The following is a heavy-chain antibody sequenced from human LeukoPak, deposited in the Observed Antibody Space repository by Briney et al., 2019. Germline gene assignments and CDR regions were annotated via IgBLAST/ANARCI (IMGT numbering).Heavy chain of an antibody. CDR2: ISSSSSYI. Sequence: PGGSLRLSCAASGFTFSSYSMNWVRQAPGKGLEWVSSISSSSSYIYYADSVKGRFTISRDNAKNSLYLQMNSLRAEDTAVYYCASAVRPPPVGIVGARGRVAFDYWGQGTLVTVSS. CDR3: ASAVRPPPVGIVGARGRVAFDY. V-gene: IGHV3-21*01. J-gene: IGHJ4*02. CDR1: GFTFSSYS. D-gene: IGHD1-26*01.